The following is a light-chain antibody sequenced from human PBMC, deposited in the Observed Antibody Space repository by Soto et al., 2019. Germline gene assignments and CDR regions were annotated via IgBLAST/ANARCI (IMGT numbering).Light chain of an antibody. J-gene: IGKJ2*01. Sequence: EIVLTQSPGTLSLSPWERATLPCRASQSVSNSYLAWYQQKPGQAPRLLMYGASNRATGIPDRFSGSGSGTDFTLTISRLEPEDFAVYYCQQYGTSLYTFGQGTKLEIK. V-gene: IGKV3-20*01. CDR3: QQYGTSLYT. CDR2: GAS. CDR1: QSVSNSY.